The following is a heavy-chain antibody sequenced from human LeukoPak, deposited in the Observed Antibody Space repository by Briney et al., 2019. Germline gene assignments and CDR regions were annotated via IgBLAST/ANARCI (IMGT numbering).Heavy chain of an antibody. CDR2: IDWDDDK. J-gene: IGHJ4*02. CDR1: GFSLSTSGVG. V-gene: IGHV2-70*11. CDR3: ARMLDYDFDY. Sequence: SGPTLVNPTQTLTLTCTFSGFSLSTSGVGVGWIRQPPGKALEWLARIDWDDDKYYSTSLKTRLTISKDTSKNQVVLTMTNMDPVDTATYYCARMLDYDFDYWGQGTLVTVSS. D-gene: IGHD3-22*01.